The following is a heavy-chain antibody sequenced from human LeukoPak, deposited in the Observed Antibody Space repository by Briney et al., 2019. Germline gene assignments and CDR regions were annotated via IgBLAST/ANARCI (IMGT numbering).Heavy chain of an antibody. D-gene: IGHD3-3*01. Sequence: GGSLRLSCAASGFTFSSYWMSCVRQAPGKGLEWVANIKQDGSEKYYVDSVKGRFTTSRDNAKNSLYLQMNSLRAEDTAVYYCARGLGGLLEWLWFLDYWGQGTLVTVSS. V-gene: IGHV3-7*01. J-gene: IGHJ4*02. CDR1: GFTFSSYW. CDR2: IKQDGSEK. CDR3: ARGLGGLLEWLWFLDY.